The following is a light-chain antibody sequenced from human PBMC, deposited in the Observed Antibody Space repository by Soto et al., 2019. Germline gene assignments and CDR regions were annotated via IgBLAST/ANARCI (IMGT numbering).Light chain of an antibody. CDR3: SSYTSGSTMV. CDR2: EVS. J-gene: IGLJ1*01. V-gene: IGLV2-14*01. CDR1: SSDVGGYNY. Sequence: QSALTQPASVSGSPGQSITISCTGTSSDVGGYNYVSWYQQHPGKAPKLMIYEVSNRPSGVSNRFSGPRSGNTASLTISGLQDEDEADYYCSSYTSGSTMVFGTGTKLPVL.